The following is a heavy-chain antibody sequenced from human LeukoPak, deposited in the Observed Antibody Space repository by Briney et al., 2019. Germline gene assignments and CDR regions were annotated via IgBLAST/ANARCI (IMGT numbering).Heavy chain of an antibody. V-gene: IGHV5-10-1*01. CDR2: IDPSDSYT. CDR3: ARQSPSKVTTGWYFDY. CDR1: GYSFTSYW. Sequence: GESLKISCKGSGYSFTSYWITWVRQMPGKGLEWMGSIDPSDSYTDYSPSFQGHVTTSTDKSISTAYLQWSSLKASDTAMYYCARQSPSKVTTGWYFDYWGQGTLVTVSS. D-gene: IGHD4-17*01. J-gene: IGHJ4*02.